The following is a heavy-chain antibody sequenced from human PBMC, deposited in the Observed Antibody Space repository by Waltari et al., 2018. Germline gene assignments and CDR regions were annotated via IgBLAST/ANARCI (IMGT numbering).Heavy chain of an antibody. Sequence: QEQLVESGGGVVQPGRSLSLSCAASGFSFSNYVLHWVRQAPGKGLEWVAVMAIEGSNVKQYAESVKGRFTISRDTSKYTLYLQMNSLRDEDTAVYYCAREGDTSGFAGAFDVWGQGTMVTVSS. V-gene: IGHV3-30-3*01. D-gene: IGHD3-22*01. J-gene: IGHJ3*01. CDR3: AREGDTSGFAGAFDV. CDR1: GFSFSNYV. CDR2: MAIEGSNVK.